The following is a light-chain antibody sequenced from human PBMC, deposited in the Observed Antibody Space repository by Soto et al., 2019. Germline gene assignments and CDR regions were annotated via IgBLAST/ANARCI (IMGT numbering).Light chain of an antibody. CDR3: SSFAGRNIWI. V-gene: IGLV2-8*01. J-gene: IGLJ2*01. CDR1: SSDVGGYNY. CDR2: EVT. Sequence: QSALTQPPSASGSPGQSVTISCTGTSSDVGGYNYVSWYQQHPGKAPKLLIYEVTDRPAGVPDRFSASKSGNTASLTVSGLQPEDEADYYCSSFAGRNIWIFGGGTQLTVL.